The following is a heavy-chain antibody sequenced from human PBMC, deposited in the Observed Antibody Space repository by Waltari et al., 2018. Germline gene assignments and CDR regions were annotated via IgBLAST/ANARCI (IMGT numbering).Heavy chain of an antibody. V-gene: IGHV3-53*04. CDR1: GFTVSSNY. CDR3: ARSPGGPGADWFDP. D-gene: IGHD3-10*01. CDR2: IYSGGST. Sequence: EVQLVESGGGLVQPGGSLRLSCAASGFTVSSNYMSWVRQAPGKGLEWVSVIYSGGSTYYADSVKGRFTISRHNSKNTLYLQMNSLRAEDTAVYYCARSPGGPGADWFDPWGQGTLVTVSS. J-gene: IGHJ5*02.